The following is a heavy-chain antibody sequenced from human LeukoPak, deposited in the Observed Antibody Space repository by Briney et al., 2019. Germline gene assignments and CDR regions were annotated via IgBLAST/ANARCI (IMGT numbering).Heavy chain of an antibody. D-gene: IGHD3-22*01. CDR2: IKQDGSEK. J-gene: IGHJ3*02. Sequence: GGSLRLSCAASGFTFSSYWMSWVRQAPGKGLEWVANIKQDGSEKYYVDSVKGRFTISRDNAKNSLYLQMNSLRAEDTAVYYCARVLRYDNSGHDSFDIWGQGTMVIVSS. V-gene: IGHV3-7*01. CDR3: ARVLRYDNSGHDSFDI. CDR1: GFTFSSYW.